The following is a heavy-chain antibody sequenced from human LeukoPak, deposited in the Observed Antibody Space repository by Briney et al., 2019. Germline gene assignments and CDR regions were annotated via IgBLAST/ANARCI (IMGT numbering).Heavy chain of an antibody. Sequence: PSETLSLTCTVSGGSISSGSYYWSWIRQPAGTGLECIGRIYTSGSTNYNPSLKSRVTISVDTSKNQFSLKLSSVTAADTAVYYCARDLDLSYYYDSSGPSAAFDIWGQGTMVTVSS. CDR2: IYTSGST. V-gene: IGHV4-61*02. D-gene: IGHD3-22*01. CDR1: GGSISSGSYY. CDR3: ARDLDLSYYYDSSGPSAAFDI. J-gene: IGHJ3*02.